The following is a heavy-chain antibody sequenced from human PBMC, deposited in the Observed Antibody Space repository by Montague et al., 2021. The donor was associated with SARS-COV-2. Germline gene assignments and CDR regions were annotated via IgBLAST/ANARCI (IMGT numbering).Heavy chain of an antibody. CDR3: ARSRWEQLVRARYYYYYGMDV. D-gene: IGHD6-6*01. V-gene: IGHV4-34*01. Sequence: SETLSLTCAVYGGSFSGYYWSWIRQPPGKGLEWIGEINHSGSTNYNPSLKSRVTISVDTSKNQFSLKLSSVTAADTAVYYCARSRWEQLVRARYYYYYGMDVWGQGTTVTVSS. CDR1: GGSFSGYY. J-gene: IGHJ6*02. CDR2: INHSGST.